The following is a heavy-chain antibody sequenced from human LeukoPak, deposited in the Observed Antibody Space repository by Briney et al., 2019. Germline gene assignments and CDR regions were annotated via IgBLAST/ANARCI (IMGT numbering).Heavy chain of an antibody. D-gene: IGHD5-12*01. CDR2: TNPDGSST. Sequence: AGGSLRLSCAASGFTFSTYWMHWVRHGPGKGLVWVSRTNPDGSSTSYADSVKGRFTISRDNAKNTVYLQMNSLRAEDTAVYYCARDSADISVWGKGTTVTVSS. CDR3: ARDSADISV. J-gene: IGHJ6*04. V-gene: IGHV3-74*01. CDR1: GFTFSTYW.